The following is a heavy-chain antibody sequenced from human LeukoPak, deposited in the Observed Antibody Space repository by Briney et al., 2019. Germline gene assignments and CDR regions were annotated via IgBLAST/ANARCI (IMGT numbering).Heavy chain of an antibody. D-gene: IGHD2-2*02. V-gene: IGHV4-34*01. Sequence: SETLSLTCAVYGGPFSGYYWSWIRQPPGKGLEWIGEINHSGSTNYNPSLKSRVTISVDTSKNQFSLKLSSVTAADTAVYYCARGPLEYQLLYDWFDPWGQGTLVTVSS. CDR3: ARGPLEYQLLYDWFDP. CDR2: INHSGST. J-gene: IGHJ5*02. CDR1: GGPFSGYY.